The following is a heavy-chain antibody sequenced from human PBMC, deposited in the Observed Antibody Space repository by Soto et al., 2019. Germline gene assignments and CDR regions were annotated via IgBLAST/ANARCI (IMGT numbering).Heavy chain of an antibody. Sequence: KPSETLSLTCAASGDSISGSYYYWAWLRQSPGKGPEWIGSVFYTGFTSYNPSLASRVSVSVDTSKSQFSLKLSAVTAADTAVYYCATSQKGYNWNYFDHWGQGALLTVSS. V-gene: IGHV4-39*01. CDR2: VFYTGFT. J-gene: IGHJ4*02. CDR3: ATSQKGYNWNYFDH. CDR1: GDSISGSYYY. D-gene: IGHD1-20*01.